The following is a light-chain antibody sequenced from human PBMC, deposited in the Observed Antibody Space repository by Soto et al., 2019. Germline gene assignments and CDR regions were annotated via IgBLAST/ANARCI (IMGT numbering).Light chain of an antibody. J-gene: IGLJ1*01. V-gene: IGLV2-14*01. CDR1: SSDVGAYNY. CDR3: CSLTTSHTYV. Sequence: QSALTQPASVSGSPGQSITISCTGTSSDVGAYNYVSWYQHHPGKAPKLMIYEVSYRPSGVSNRYSGSKSGNSASLTISGLQADDEADYYCCSLTTSHTYVFGSGTKVTVL. CDR2: EVS.